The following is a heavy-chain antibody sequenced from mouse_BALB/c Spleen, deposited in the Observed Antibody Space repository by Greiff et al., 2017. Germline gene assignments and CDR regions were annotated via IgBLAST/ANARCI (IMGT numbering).Heavy chain of an antibody. V-gene: IGHV5-17*02. CDR1: GFTFSSFG. CDR2: ISSGSSTI. CDR3: ARDSYDGMDY. Sequence: EVKLVESGGGLVQPGGSRKLSCAASGFTFSSFGMHWVRQAPEKGLEWVAYISSGSSTIYYADTVKGRFTISRDNPKNTLFLQMTSLRSEDTAMYYCARDSYDGMDYWGQGTSVTVSS. J-gene: IGHJ4*01.